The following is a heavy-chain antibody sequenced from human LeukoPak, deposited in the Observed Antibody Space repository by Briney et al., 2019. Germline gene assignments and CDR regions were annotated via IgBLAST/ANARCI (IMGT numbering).Heavy chain of an antibody. D-gene: IGHD2-21*02. Sequence: GGSLRLSCAASGFTFSTHPMNWVRQAPGKGLEWISHIRDSGTTDYADSVKGRFTISRDNAKNSLYLQLSSLRAEDTAVYYCARDHDFAFDNWGQGTLVTVSS. V-gene: IGHV3-69-1*01. CDR1: GFTFSTHP. CDR3: ARDHDFAFDN. J-gene: IGHJ4*02. CDR2: IRDSGTT.